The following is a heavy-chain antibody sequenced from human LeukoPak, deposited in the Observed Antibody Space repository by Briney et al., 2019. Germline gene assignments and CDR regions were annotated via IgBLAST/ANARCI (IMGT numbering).Heavy chain of an antibody. CDR3: ARNACSGGSCYRFDP. V-gene: IGHV1-2*02. J-gene: IGHJ5*02. Sequence: ASVKVSCKASGYTFTGYYMHWVRQAPGQGLEWMGWINPNSGGTNYAQKFQGRVTMTRDTSISTAYMELSRLGSDDTAVYYCARNACSGGSCYRFDPWGQGTLVTVSS. CDR2: INPNSGGT. D-gene: IGHD2-15*01. CDR1: GYTFTGYY.